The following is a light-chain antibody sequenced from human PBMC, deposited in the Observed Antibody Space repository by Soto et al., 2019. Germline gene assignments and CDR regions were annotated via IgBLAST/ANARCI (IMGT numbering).Light chain of an antibody. CDR2: EVS. J-gene: IGLJ1*01. CDR3: SSYTSSTTPDV. CDR1: SSDVGAHNF. V-gene: IGLV2-14*01. Sequence: QSVLTQPASVSGSPGQSITISCTGTSSDVGAHNFVSWYQQHPGKAPKLMIYEVSNRPSGVSDRFSGSKSGNTASLTISGLQAEDEADYYCSSYTSSTTPDVFGPRTKVTV.